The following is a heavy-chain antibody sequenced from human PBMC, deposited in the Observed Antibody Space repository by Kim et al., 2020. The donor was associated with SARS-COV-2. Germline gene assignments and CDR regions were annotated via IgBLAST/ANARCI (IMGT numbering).Heavy chain of an antibody. Sequence: SETLSLTCTVSGGSISSSSYYWGWIRQPPGKGLEWIGSIYYSGSTYYNPSLKSRVTISVDTSKNQFSLKLSSVTAADTAVYYCARRRVDIVVVPAAMEIHQHFDYWGQGTLVTVSS. CDR3: ARRRVDIVVVPAAMEIHQHFDY. J-gene: IGHJ4*02. CDR2: IYYSGST. D-gene: IGHD2-2*03. V-gene: IGHV4-39*01. CDR1: GGSISSSSYY.